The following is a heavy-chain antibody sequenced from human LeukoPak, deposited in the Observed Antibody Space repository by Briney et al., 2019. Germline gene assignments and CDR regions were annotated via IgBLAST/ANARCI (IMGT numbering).Heavy chain of an antibody. CDR3: AKGIGIAVAGAIDQ. CDR2: ITWDGGST. D-gene: IGHD6-19*01. V-gene: IGHV3-43*01. CDR1: GFTFDDYT. Sequence: GGSLRLSCAASGFTFDDYTMHWVRQTPGKGLEWVSLITWDGGSTYYADSVKGRFTISRDNSKNSLDLRMNSLRTEDTALYYCAKGIGIAVAGAIDQWGQGTLVTVSS. J-gene: IGHJ4*02.